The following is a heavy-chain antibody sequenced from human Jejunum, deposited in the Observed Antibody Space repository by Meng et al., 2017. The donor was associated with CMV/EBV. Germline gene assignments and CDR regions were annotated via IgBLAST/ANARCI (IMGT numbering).Heavy chain of an antibody. Sequence: SMRSNSYYWGWIRQPPGKGLEWIADIFYIGSTYYNPSLKSRVTISADTSSNQFSLSLSSVTAADTAVYYCARRYYGAGSYNYFDSWGQGTVVTVSS. D-gene: IGHD3-10*01. V-gene: IGHV4-39*01. CDR3: ARRYYGAGSYNYFDS. CDR2: IFYIGST. J-gene: IGHJ4*02. CDR1: SMRSNSYY.